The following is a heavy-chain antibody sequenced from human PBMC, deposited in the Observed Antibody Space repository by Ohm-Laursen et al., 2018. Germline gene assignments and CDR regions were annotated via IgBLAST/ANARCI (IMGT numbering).Heavy chain of an antibody. CDR2: IKQDGSEK. V-gene: IGHV3-7*01. D-gene: IGHD2-15*01. J-gene: IGHJ4*02. CDR3: ARGSGEYVYY. Sequence: SLRLSCAASGFIFRNFGMHWVRQAPGKGLEWVANIKQDGSEKYYVDSVKGRFSISRDNAKNSLYLQMNSLRAEDTAVYYCARGSGEYVYYWGQGTLVTVSS. CDR1: GFIFRNFG.